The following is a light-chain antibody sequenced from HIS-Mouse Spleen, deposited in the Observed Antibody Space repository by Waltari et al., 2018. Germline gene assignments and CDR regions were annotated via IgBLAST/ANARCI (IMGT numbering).Light chain of an antibody. CDR1: NLGDKY. CDR3: QAWDSSTVV. V-gene: IGLV3-1*01. Sequence: SYELTQPPSVSVSPGQTATLPCSGDNLGDKYACWYQQKPGQSPVLVIYQDSKRPAGIPERFSGSNSGNTATLTISGTQAMDEADYYCQAWDSSTVVFGGGTKLTVL. CDR2: QDS. J-gene: IGLJ2*01.